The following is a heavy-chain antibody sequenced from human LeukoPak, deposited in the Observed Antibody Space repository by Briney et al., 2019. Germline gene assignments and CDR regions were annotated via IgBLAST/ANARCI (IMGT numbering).Heavy chain of an antibody. CDR3: ARDRGGSSNYYYYMDV. CDR2: INPNSGGT. J-gene: IGHJ6*03. Sequence: ASVKVSCKASGYTFTGYYMHWVRQAPGQGLEWMGWINPNSGGTNYAQKFQGRVTMTRDTSISTAYMELSRLRSDDTAVYYCARDRGGSSNYYYYMDVWGKGTTVTVSS. D-gene: IGHD2-15*01. CDR1: GYTFTGYY. V-gene: IGHV1-2*02.